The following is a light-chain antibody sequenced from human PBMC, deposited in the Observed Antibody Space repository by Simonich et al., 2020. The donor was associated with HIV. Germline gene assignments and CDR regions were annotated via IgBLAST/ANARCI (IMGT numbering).Light chain of an antibody. J-gene: IGKJ4*01. CDR1: QSVLSSSNNKNY. CDR3: QQYYSTPLT. V-gene: IGKV4-1*01. CDR2: WAS. Sequence: DFVMTHSPDSLTVSLGERATINCKSSQSVLSSSNNKNYLTWYQPKPGQPPNLLIYWASTTESGVPDRFSGSGSGTDFTLTITSLQAEDVAVYFCQQYYSTPLTFGGGTKVEIK.